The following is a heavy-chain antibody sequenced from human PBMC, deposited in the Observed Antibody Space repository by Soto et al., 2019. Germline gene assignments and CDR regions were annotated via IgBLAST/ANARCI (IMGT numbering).Heavy chain of an antibody. CDR1: GFTFSSYA. Sequence: GGSLKLSCAASGFTFSSYAMHWVRQAPGKGLEWVAVISYDGSNKYYADSVKGRFTISRDNSKNTLYLQMNSLRAEDTAVYYCARMGMGYGPYWGQGTLVTVSS. CDR2: ISYDGSNK. D-gene: IGHD6-13*01. J-gene: IGHJ4*02. CDR3: ARMGMGYGPY. V-gene: IGHV3-30-3*01.